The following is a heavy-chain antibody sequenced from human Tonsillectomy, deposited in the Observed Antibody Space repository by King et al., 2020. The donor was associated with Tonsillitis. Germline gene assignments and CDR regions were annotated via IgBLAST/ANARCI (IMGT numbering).Heavy chain of an antibody. J-gene: IGHJ4*02. V-gene: IGHV1-2*02. CDR2: INPNSGGT. D-gene: IGHD2-2*01. CDR3: ARDQCSSTSCYFDY. Sequence: QLVQSGAEVKKPGASVEVSCKASGYTFTGYYVHWVRQAPGQGLEWMGWINPNSGGTHYAQKFQGRVTMTRDTSISTAYMELSRLRSDDTAVYYCARDQCSSTSCYFDYWGQGALVTVSS. CDR1: GYTFTGYY.